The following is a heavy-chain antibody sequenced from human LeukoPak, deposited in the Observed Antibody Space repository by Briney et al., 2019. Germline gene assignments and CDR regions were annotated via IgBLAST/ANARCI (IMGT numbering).Heavy chain of an antibody. CDR3: ARHAGSDTSSWYYFDF. J-gene: IGHJ4*02. Sequence: SETLSLTCTVSGGSISSSSYYWGWIRQPPGKGLEWIGSIYYSGSTYYNPSLKSRVTISVDTSKNQFSLKLSSVTAADTAVYYCARHAGSDTSSWYYFDFWGRGTLVTVSS. CDR1: GGSISSSSYY. D-gene: IGHD6-13*01. CDR2: IYYSGST. V-gene: IGHV4-39*01.